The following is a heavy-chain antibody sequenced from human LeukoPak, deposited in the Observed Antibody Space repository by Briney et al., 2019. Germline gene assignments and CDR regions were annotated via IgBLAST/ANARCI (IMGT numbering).Heavy chain of an antibody. CDR1: GGSINNYY. V-gene: IGHV4-4*07. D-gene: IGHD2-15*01. J-gene: IGHJ3*02. Sequence: PSETLSLTCTVSGGSINNYYWSWIRQPAGKGLEWIGRIYTRGSTNYNPSLKSRVTMSVDTSKNQFSLKLSSVTAADTAVYYCARGRYCSADICSGGDAFDIWGQGTMLSVSS. CDR2: IYTRGST. CDR3: ARGRYCSADICSGGDAFDI.